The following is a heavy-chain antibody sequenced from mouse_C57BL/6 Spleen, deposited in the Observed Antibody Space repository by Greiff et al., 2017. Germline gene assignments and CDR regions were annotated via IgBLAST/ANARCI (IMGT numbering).Heavy chain of an antibody. V-gene: IGHV1-69*01. CDR3: ARSLYGPLAY. D-gene: IGHD1-2*01. CDR1: GYTFTSYW. Sequence: QVQLQQPGAELVMPGASVKLSCKASGYTFTSYWMHWVKQRPGQGLEWIGEIDPSDSYPNYNQKFKGKSTLTVDKSSSTAYRQLSSLTSEDSAVYYCARSLYGPLAYWGQGTLVTVSA. J-gene: IGHJ3*01. CDR2: IDPSDSYP.